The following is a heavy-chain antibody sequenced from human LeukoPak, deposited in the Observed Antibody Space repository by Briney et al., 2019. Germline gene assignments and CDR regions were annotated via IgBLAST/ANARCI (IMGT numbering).Heavy chain of an antibody. V-gene: IGHV4-59*11. Sequence: SETLSLTCTVSGGSLSSHYWSWIRQSPGKGLELIGHIYYTGTTYYNPSLNSRVTISLDTSRNEFSLKLTSVTAADTAVYYCARFSSGCSTASCYLTYWGQGTLVTASS. J-gene: IGHJ4*02. CDR1: GGSLSSHY. CDR3: ARFSSGCSTASCYLTY. D-gene: IGHD2-2*01. CDR2: IYYTGTT.